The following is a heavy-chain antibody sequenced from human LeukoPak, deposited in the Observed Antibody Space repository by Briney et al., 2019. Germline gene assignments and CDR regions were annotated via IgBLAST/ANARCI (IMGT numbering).Heavy chain of an antibody. J-gene: IGHJ4*02. CDR1: GGSISSYY. Sequence: SETLSLTCTVSGGSISSYYWSWIRQPPGKGLEWIGYIYYSGSTNYNPSLKSRVTISVDTSKNQFSLKLSSVTAADMAVYYCARVGRGSSYYFDYWGQGTLVTVSS. CDR3: ARVGRGSSYYFDY. D-gene: IGHD1-26*01. V-gene: IGHV4-59*01. CDR2: IYYSGST.